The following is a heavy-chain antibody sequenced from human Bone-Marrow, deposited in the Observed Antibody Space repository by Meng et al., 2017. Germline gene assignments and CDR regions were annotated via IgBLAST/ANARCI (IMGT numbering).Heavy chain of an antibody. CDR3: ARHTFGYYGSGSYYPDY. CDR1: GYSFTSYW. CDR2: IYPVDSDT. Sequence: GGSLRLSGKGSGYSFTSYWIGGVRQMPGKGLEWMGIIYPVDSDTRYSPSFQGQVTISADKSIGTAYLQWSSLKASDTAMYYCARHTFGYYGSGSYYPDYWGQGTLVTVSS. D-gene: IGHD3-10*01. V-gene: IGHV5-51*01. J-gene: IGHJ4*02.